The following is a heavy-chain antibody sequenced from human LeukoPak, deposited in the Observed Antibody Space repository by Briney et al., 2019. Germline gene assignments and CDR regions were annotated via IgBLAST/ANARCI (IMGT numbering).Heavy chain of an antibody. J-gene: IGHJ4*02. CDR2: IDSDGSRI. Sequence: GGSQRLSCEGSGFTFSTSWMHWVRQAPGKGLVWVSRIDSDGSRITYADSVKGRFTISRDNAKNSLYLQMNSLRAEDTAVYYCARGGNDFWSGYYTDYWGQGTLVTVSS. D-gene: IGHD3-3*01. CDR1: GFTFSTSW. V-gene: IGHV3-74*03. CDR3: ARGGNDFWSGYYTDY.